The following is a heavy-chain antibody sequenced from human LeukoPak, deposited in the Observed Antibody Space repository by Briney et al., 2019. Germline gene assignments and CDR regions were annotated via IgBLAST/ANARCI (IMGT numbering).Heavy chain of an antibody. V-gene: IGHV3-43*01. J-gene: IGHJ3*02. Sequence: SGGSLRLSCAASGFTFDDYTMHWVRQAPGKGLEWVSLISWDGGSTSYADSVKGRFTISRDNSKNSLYLQMDSLRTEDTALYYCAKDEGGSAFYDAFDIWGQGTMVTVSS. CDR2: ISWDGGST. D-gene: IGHD3-10*01. CDR1: GFTFDDYT. CDR3: AKDEGGSAFYDAFDI.